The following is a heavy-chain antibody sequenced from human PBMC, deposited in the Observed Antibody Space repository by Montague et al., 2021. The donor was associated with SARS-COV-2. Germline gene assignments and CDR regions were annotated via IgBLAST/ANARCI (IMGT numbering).Heavy chain of an antibody. D-gene: IGHD3-9*01. CDR1: GDSISSGGYF. Sequence: SETLSLTCTVSGDSISSGGYFWGWIRQPPGKGLEWIASIHIGGTSYLXRSLKSRVTISIDSSKNQFSLNVTSVTAADTAVYFCARSRDWYLGNWGQGTLATVSS. J-gene: IGHJ4*02. V-gene: IGHV4-39*07. CDR2: IHIGGTS. CDR3: ARSRDWYLGN.